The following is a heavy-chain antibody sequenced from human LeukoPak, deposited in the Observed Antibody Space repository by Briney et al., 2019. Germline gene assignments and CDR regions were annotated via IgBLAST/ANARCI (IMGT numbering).Heavy chain of an antibody. CDR3: AREVRVGATTVDY. CDR2: IIPIFGTA. J-gene: IGHJ4*02. CDR1: GGTFSSYA. D-gene: IGHD1-26*01. V-gene: IGHV1-69*13. Sequence: SVKVSCNASGGTFSSYAISWVRQAPGQGLEWMGGIIPIFGTANYAQKFQGRVTITADESTSTAYMELSSLRSEDTAVYYCAREVRVGATTVDYWGQGTLVTVSS.